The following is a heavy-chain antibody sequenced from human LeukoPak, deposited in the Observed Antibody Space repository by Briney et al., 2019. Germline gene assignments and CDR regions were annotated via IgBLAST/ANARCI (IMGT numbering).Heavy chain of an antibody. CDR2: IIPIFGTA. J-gene: IGHJ4*02. CDR3: AREEAYYYDSSGGFDY. Sequence: ASVKVSCKASGGTFSSYAISWVRQAPGQGLEWMGRIIPIFGTANYAQKFQGRVTITTDESTSTAYMELSSLRSEDTAVYYCAREEAYYYDSSGGFDYWGQGTLVTVSS. CDR1: GGTFSSYA. V-gene: IGHV1-69*05. D-gene: IGHD3-22*01.